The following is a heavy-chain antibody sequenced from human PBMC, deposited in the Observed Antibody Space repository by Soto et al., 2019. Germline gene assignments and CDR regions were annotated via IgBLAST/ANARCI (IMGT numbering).Heavy chain of an antibody. J-gene: IGHJ5*02. Sequence: PSETLSLTCTVSGGSISSGDYYWSWIRQPPGKGLEWIGYIYYSGSTYYNPSLKSRVTISVDTSKNQFSLKLSSVTAADTAVYYCARGRDIVVVPAPPGGFDPWGQGTLVTVSS. CDR3: ARGRDIVVVPAPPGGFDP. D-gene: IGHD2-2*01. V-gene: IGHV4-30-4*01. CDR1: GGSISSGDYY. CDR2: IYYSGST.